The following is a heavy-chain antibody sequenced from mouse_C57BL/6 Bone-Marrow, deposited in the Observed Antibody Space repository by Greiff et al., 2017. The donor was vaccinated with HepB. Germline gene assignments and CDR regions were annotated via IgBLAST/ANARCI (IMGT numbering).Heavy chain of an antibody. J-gene: IGHJ3*01. Sequence: EVKLVESGGGLVKPGGSLKLSCAASGFTFSSYAMSWVRQTPEKRLEWVATISDGGSYTYYPDNVKGRFTISRDNAKNNLYLQMSHLKSEDTAMYYCALDHGGFAYWGQGTLVTVSA. CDR1: GFTFSSYA. CDR2: ISDGGSYT. V-gene: IGHV5-4*03. CDR3: ALDHGGFAY.